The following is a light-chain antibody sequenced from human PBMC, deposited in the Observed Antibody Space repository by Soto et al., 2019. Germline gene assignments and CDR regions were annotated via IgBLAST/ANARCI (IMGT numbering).Light chain of an antibody. Sequence: DIVMTQSPLAMPVTPGEPASISCRSSQSLLQTNGNTYLDWYLQKPGQSPQLLISLATNRASGVPDRFSGSGSGTDFTLKISRVEAEDVGVYYCMQALQTPFTFGGGTKVDI. CDR3: MQALQTPFT. V-gene: IGKV2-28*01. J-gene: IGKJ4*01. CDR1: QSLLQTNGNTY. CDR2: LAT.